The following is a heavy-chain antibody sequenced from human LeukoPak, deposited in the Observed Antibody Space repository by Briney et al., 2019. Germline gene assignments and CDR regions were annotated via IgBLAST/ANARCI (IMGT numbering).Heavy chain of an antibody. CDR1: GFTFSSYG. J-gene: IGHJ4*02. CDR3: ARRGNSGPFDY. V-gene: IGHV3-30*03. Sequence: GGSLRLSCAASGFTFSSYGMHWVRQAPGKGLEWVAVISYDGSNKYYADSVKGRFTISRDNSKNTLYLQMNSLRAEDTAVYYCARRGNSGPFDYWGQGTLVTVSS. D-gene: IGHD5-12*01. CDR2: ISYDGSNK.